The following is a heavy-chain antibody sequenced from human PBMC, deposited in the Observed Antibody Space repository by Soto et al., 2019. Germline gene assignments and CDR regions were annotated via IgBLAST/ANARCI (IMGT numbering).Heavy chain of an antibody. CDR1: GFTFSSYT. CDR3: ARGSGSYYNDAFDI. J-gene: IGHJ3*02. Sequence: GGSLRLSCAASGFTFSSYTMNWVRQAPGKGLEWVSFISSSSSYIYYADSVKGRFTISRDNSKNTLYLQMNSLRAEDTAVYYCARGSGSYYNDAFDIWGQGTMVTVSS. CDR2: ISSSSSYI. V-gene: IGHV3-21*01. D-gene: IGHD1-26*01.